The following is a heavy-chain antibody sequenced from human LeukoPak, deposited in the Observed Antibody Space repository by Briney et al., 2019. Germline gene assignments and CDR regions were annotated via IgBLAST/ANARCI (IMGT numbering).Heavy chain of an antibody. CDR2: IDHSGNS. CDR3: ARGLGDYGDYAAYDC. CDR1: GRSFSGYY. Sequence: SETLSLTCAVYGRSFSGYYWSWIRQPPGKGLEWIGRIDHSGNSKDNPSLRSRITISIDTSKNQLSLKRSSVTAADTAVYYCARGLGDYGDYAAYDCWGQRTLVTVSS. J-gene: IGHJ4*02. V-gene: IGHV4-34*01. D-gene: IGHD4-17*01.